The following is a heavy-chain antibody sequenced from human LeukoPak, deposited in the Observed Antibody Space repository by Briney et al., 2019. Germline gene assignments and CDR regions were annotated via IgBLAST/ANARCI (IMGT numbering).Heavy chain of an antibody. J-gene: IGHJ4*02. Sequence: PGGSLRLSCAASGFTFSSYSMNWVRQAPGKGLEWVSYISSSSSTIYYADSVKGRFTISRDNAKNLLYLQMNSLRAEDTAVYYCASTVTRNYWGQGTLVTVSS. V-gene: IGHV3-48*04. D-gene: IGHD4-17*01. CDR2: ISSSSSTI. CDR1: GFTFSSYS. CDR3: ASTVTRNY.